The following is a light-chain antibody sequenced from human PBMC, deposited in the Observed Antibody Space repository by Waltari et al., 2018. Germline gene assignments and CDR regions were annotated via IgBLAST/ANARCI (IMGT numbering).Light chain of an antibody. CDR3: QQYYGIPLT. CDR2: WAS. V-gene: IGKV4-1*01. J-gene: IGKJ4*01. CDR1: KSVFFTSNNKSY. Sequence: DIVMTQSPDSLAVSLGERATINCKSSKSVFFTSNNKSYLAWYQQKPRQPPKLLISWASTRESGVPDRFSGSGSGTHFTLTISSLQAEDVAVYSCQQYYGIPLTFGGGTKVEIK.